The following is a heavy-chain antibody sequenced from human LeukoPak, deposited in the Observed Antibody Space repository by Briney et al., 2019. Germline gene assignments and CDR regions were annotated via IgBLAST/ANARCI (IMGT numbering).Heavy chain of an antibody. J-gene: IGHJ6*04. CDR1: GYTFTNYY. CDR2: INPRAGST. CDR3: ARVSRFGELTDV. D-gene: IGHD3-10*01. Sequence: GASVKVSCKASGYTFTNYYMHWVRQAPGQGLEWMGIINPRAGSTSYAQKFQGRVTMTRDMSTSTVYMELSSLRSEDTAVYYCARVSRFGELTDVWGKGTTVTISS. V-gene: IGHV1-46*01.